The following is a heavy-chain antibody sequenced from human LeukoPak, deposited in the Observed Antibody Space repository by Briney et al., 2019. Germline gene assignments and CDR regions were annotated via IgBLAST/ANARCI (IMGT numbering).Heavy chain of an antibody. CDR1: GFTFRSYS. Sequence: GGSLRLSCAASGFTFRSYSMNWVRQAPGKGLVWVSSISSSSSYIYYADSVKGRFTISRDNAKNSLYLQMNSLRAEDTAVYYCARGEAMVRGVASFDIWGQGTMVTVSS. D-gene: IGHD3-10*01. CDR3: ARGEAMVRGVASFDI. V-gene: IGHV3-21*01. J-gene: IGHJ3*02. CDR2: ISSSSSYI.